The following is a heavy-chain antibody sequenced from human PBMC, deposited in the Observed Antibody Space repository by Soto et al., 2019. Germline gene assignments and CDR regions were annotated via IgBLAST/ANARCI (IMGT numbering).Heavy chain of an antibody. CDR3: ARDDDYEANAFDY. CDR1: GFTFSRYG. D-gene: IGHD3-22*01. Sequence: GGSLRLCCAASGFTFSRYGMHWVRQAPGKGLEWVALIWNDGIRKVYVDSVKGRFTISRDNSKNTLDLQMNSLRAEDTAVYYCARDDDYEANAFDYWGPGTLVTAPQ. V-gene: IGHV3-33*01. CDR2: IWNDGIRK. J-gene: IGHJ4*02.